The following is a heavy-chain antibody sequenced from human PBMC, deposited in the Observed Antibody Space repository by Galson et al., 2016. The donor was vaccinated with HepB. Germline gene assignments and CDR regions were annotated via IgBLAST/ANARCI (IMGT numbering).Heavy chain of an antibody. V-gene: IGHV4-39*01. CDR3: ARHGSGSFNYYYYYYMDV. Sequence: ETLSLTCSVSGGSISSSAYWGWIRQPPGKGLEWIANIHYSGSIDYKSSLKSRVTISLDKFKNQFSLKLSSVTAADTAVYYCARHGSGSFNYYYYYYMDVWGKGTTVTVSS. D-gene: IGHD3-10*01. J-gene: IGHJ6*03. CDR1: GGSISSSAY. CDR2: IHYSGSI.